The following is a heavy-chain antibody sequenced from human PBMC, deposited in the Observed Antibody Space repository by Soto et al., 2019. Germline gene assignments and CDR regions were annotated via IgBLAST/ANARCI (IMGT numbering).Heavy chain of an antibody. Sequence: GGSLRLSSAASGFTFSSYGMHWVRQAPGKGLEWVAVISYDGGTTDYAAPVKGRFTISRDDSKNTLYLQMNSLKTEDTAVYYCTTDPVTMIVVVPSSGWGQGTLVTVSS. V-gene: IGHV3-15*01. D-gene: IGHD3-22*01. J-gene: IGHJ4*02. CDR1: GFTFSSYG. CDR2: ISYDGGTT. CDR3: TTDPVTMIVVVPSSG.